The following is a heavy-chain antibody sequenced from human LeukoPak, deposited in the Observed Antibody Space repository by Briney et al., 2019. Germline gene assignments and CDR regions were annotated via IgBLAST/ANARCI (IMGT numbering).Heavy chain of an antibody. Sequence: GASVKVSCKASGYTFTGYYMHWVRQAPGQGLEWMGWINPNSGGTGYAQKFQGRVTMTRNTSISTAYMELSSLRSEDTAVYYCAGAGYYDFWSGYNENYYYGMDVWGQGTTVTVSS. J-gene: IGHJ6*02. CDR3: AGAGYYDFWSGYNENYYYGMDV. V-gene: IGHV1-2*02. CDR1: GYTFTGYY. D-gene: IGHD3-3*01. CDR2: INPNSGGT.